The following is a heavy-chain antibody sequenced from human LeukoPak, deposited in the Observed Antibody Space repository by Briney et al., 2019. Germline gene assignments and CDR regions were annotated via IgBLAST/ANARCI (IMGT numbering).Heavy chain of an antibody. CDR2: IGTNAERT. V-gene: IGHV3-21*01. D-gene: IGHD1-1*01. J-gene: IGHJ5*02. CDR1: GFTFSSYS. Sequence: GGSLRLSCAASGFTFSSYSMNWVRQAPGKGLEWVSSIGTNAERTYYADSVKGRFTISRDNPGNVVYLQMDSLRAEDTAVYYCTRVAQSGPTGWFDPWGQGTLVTVSS. CDR3: TRVAQSGPTGWFDP.